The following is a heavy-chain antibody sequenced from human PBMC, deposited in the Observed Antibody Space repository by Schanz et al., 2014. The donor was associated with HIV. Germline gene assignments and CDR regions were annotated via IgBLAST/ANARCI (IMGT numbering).Heavy chain of an antibody. CDR3: ATAAVTDYSDN. CDR2: IKHDGSQK. V-gene: IGHV3-7*01. D-gene: IGHD4-17*01. Sequence: VQLVESGGGVVQPGRSLRLSCAASGFTFSTYSMHWVRRAPGKGLEWVANIKHDGSQKYYVDSVKGRFTISRDNAENSLHLQMNSLRAEDTAVYYCATAAVTDYSDNWGQGTLVTVSS. J-gene: IGHJ4*02. CDR1: GFTFSTYS.